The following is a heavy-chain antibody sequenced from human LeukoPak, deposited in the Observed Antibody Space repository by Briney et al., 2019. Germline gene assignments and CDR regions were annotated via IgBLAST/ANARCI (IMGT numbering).Heavy chain of an antibody. CDR1: GFTFSIYG. J-gene: IGHJ5*02. V-gene: IGHV3-23*01. CDR2: MNSGGRT. D-gene: IGHD3-16*01. Sequence: GGSLRLSCAASGFTFSIYGMSWVCQDPGKGLEWVSSMNSGGRTYYADSVKGRFTISRDNSKNTVYLQMNSLRAEDTAVYYCAKVTYDYVWGSYETWGQGNLVTVSP. CDR3: AKVTYDYVWGSYET.